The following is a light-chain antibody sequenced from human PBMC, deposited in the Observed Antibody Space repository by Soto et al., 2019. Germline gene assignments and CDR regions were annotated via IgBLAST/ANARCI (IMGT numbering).Light chain of an antibody. Sequence: DIQMTQSPSTLSASVGDRVTITCRASQSISSWLAWYQQKPGKAPKLLIYDASSLESGVPSRLSGSGSGKEFAHSITSLLPDDFSSYYYGLYGTFGQATKVEI. V-gene: IGKV1-5*01. J-gene: IGKJ1*01. CDR2: DAS. CDR3: GLYGT. CDR1: QSISSW.